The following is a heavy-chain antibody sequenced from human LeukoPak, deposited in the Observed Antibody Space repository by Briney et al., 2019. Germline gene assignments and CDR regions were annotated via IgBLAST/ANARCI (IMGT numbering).Heavy chain of an antibody. V-gene: IGHV4-59*08. J-gene: IGHJ3*02. CDR2: IFYSGST. D-gene: IGHD3-22*01. Sequence: SETLSLTCTVSGGSISSYYWSWIRQPPGKGLEWIGYIFYSGSTNYNPSLKSRVTISVDTSKNQFSLKLSSVTAADTAVYYCARHAYYYDRSGSYEAFDIWGQGTMVTVSS. CDR3: ARHAYYYDRSGSYEAFDI. CDR1: GGSISSYY.